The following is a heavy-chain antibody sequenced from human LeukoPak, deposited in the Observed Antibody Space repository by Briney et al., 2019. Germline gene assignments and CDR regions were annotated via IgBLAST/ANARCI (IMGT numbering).Heavy chain of an antibody. J-gene: IGHJ6*02. Sequence: GESLKISCKGSGYSFTSYWISWVRQMPGKGLEWMGRIDPSDSYTNYSPSFQGHVTISADKSISTAYLQWSSLKASDTAMYYCARVIVVVPAASDYYYYYGMDVWGQGTTDTVSS. CDR1: GYSFTSYW. D-gene: IGHD2-2*01. CDR3: ARVIVVVPAASDYYYYYGMDV. CDR2: IDPSDSYT. V-gene: IGHV5-10-1*01.